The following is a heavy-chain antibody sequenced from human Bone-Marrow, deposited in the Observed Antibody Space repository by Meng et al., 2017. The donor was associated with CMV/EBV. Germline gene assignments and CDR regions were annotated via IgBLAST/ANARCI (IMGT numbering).Heavy chain of an antibody. CDR1: GVA. J-gene: IGHJ4*02. V-gene: IGHV2-5*01. D-gene: IGHD2-2*02. CDR3: ARLQDLGYCSSTSCYTVFDY. Sequence: GVAVGWSRRPAGKAREWLERSYWNEDKRYSTSLKSRITINKETSKNQVVITMTNMDPVDTATYYCARLQDLGYCSSTSCYTVFDYWGQGTLVTVSS. CDR2: SYWNEDK.